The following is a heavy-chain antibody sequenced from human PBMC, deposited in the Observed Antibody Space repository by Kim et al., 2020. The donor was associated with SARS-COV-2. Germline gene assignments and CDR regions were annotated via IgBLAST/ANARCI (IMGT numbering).Heavy chain of an antibody. CDR1: GYSISSGYY. D-gene: IGHD6-19*01. CDR3: ARVGSSGWYGGGY. J-gene: IGHJ4*02. CDR2: IYHSGST. V-gene: IGHV4-38-2*02. Sequence: SETLSLTCTVSGYSISSGYYWGWIRQPPGTGLEWIGSIYHSGSTYYNPSLKSRVTISVDTSKNQFSLKLSSVTAADTAVYYCARVGSSGWYGGGYWGQGTLVTVSS.